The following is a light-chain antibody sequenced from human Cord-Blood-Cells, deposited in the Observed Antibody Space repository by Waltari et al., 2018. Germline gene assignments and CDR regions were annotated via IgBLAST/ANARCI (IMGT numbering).Light chain of an antibody. CDR2: DVS. CDR1: SSDVGGYTY. V-gene: IGLV2-14*03. CDR3: SSYTSSSNYV. J-gene: IGLJ1*01. Sequence: QSALTQPAYVSGSPGQSITISCTGTSSDVGGYTYVSWYQQHPGKAPKLMIYDVSNRPSGVSNRYSGSKSGNTASLTISGLQAEDEADYYCSSYTSSSNYVFGTGTKVTVL.